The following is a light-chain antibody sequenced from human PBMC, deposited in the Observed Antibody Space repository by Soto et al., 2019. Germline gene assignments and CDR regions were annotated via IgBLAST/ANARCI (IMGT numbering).Light chain of an antibody. Sequence: QSVLTQPASVSGSPGQSITISCTGTSSNIGFYNLVSWYQQHPGNAPKFIIYEVTKRPSGVSSRFSGSKSGNTASLTISGLQPEDEADYYCCSPAGAMTWVFGGGTQLTVL. CDR1: SSNIGFYNL. V-gene: IGLV2-23*02. CDR3: CSPAGAMTWV. J-gene: IGLJ3*02. CDR2: EVT.